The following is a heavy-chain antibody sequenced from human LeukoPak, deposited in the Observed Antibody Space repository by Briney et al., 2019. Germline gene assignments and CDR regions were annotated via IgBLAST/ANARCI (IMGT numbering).Heavy chain of an antibody. CDR2: ISGSGGST. V-gene: IGHV3-23*01. Sequence: GGSLRLSCAASGFTFSSYAMSWVRQAPGKGMEWVSAISGSGGSTYYADSVKGRFTISRDNSKNTLYLQMNSLRAEDTAVYYCAKAQLRYFDWPDYWGQGALVTVSS. J-gene: IGHJ4*02. CDR3: AKAQLRYFDWPDY. D-gene: IGHD3-9*01. CDR1: GFTFSSYA.